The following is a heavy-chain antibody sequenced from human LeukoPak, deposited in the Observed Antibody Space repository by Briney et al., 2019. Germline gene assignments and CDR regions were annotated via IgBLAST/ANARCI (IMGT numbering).Heavy chain of an antibody. CDR1: GYTFTGYY. CDR2: INPNSGGT. V-gene: IGHV1-2*06. J-gene: IGHJ4*02. D-gene: IGHD6-13*01. Sequence: ASVKVSCKASGYTFTGYYMHWVRQAPGQGLEWMGRINPNSGGTNYAQKFQGRVTMTRDTSISTAYMELSRLRSDDAAVYYCARGSGIAAGTTTISFDYWGQGTLVTVSS. CDR3: ARGSGIAAGTTTISFDY.